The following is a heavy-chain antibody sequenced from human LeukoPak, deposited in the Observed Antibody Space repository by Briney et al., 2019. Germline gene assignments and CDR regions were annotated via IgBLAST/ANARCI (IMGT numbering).Heavy chain of an antibody. D-gene: IGHD1-26*01. CDR1: GGSFSGYY. Sequence: PSETLSLTCAVYGGSFSGYYWSWIRQPPGKGLEWIGEIYHSGSTNYNPSLKSRVTISVDKSKNQFSLKLSSVTAADTAVYYCARAPEDSGSFLLENWGQGTLVTVSS. CDR3: ARAPEDSGSFLLEN. V-gene: IGHV4-34*01. J-gene: IGHJ4*02. CDR2: IYHSGST.